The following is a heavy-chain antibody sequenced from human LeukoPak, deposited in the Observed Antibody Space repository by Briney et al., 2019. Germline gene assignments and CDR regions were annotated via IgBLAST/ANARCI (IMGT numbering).Heavy chain of an antibody. CDR2: ISGSGMST. CDR1: GFTFSSYA. D-gene: IGHD3-16*02. Sequence: GGSLRLSCASSGFTFSSYAMSWVREAPGKGLAWVSGISGSGMSTHSADSVKGRFTISRDKSKNMLYLQMNSLRAEDTALYYCAKALDGYNGMDVWGQGTTVIVCS. CDR3: AKALDGYNGMDV. V-gene: IGHV3-23*01. J-gene: IGHJ6*02.